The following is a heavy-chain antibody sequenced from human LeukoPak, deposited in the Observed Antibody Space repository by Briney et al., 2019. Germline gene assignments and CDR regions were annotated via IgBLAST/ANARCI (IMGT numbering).Heavy chain of an antibody. D-gene: IGHD2-15*01. J-gene: IGHJ4*02. Sequence: GGSLRLSCAASGFTFSSYSMNWVRQAPGKGLEWVSSISSSSSYIYYADSVKGRFTISRDNAKNSLYLQMNSLRAEDTAVYYCAREPEDIVVVVAATLDYWGQGTLVTVSS. V-gene: IGHV3-21*01. CDR2: ISSSSSYI. CDR1: GFTFSSYS. CDR3: AREPEDIVVVVAATLDY.